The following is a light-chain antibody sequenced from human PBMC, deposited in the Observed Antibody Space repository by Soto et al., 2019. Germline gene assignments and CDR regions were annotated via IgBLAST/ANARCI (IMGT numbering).Light chain of an antibody. J-gene: IGLJ2*01. V-gene: IGLV1-51*01. CDR1: SSDIGNNY. Sequence: QSVLTQPPSVSAAPGQKVNISCSGSSSDIGNNYVSWYQQLPGTAPKLLIYDNNKRPSGIPDRFSGSKSGTSGTLDITGLQTGDEADYYCATWDGSLTGEVFGGGTKLTVL. CDR2: DNN. CDR3: ATWDGSLTGEV.